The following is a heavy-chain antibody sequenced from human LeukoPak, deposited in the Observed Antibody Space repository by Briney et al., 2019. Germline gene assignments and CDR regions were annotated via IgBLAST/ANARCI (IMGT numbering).Heavy chain of an antibody. D-gene: IGHD3-10*01. J-gene: IGHJ4*02. Sequence: PGGSLRLSCAASGFTFSSYAMHWVRQAPGKGLEWVAVISYDGGNKYYADSVKGRFTISRDNSKNTLYLQMNSLRAEDTAVYYCAREPYYYGSGSQPPYYFDYWGQGTLVTVSS. CDR2: ISYDGGNK. CDR1: GFTFSSYA. CDR3: AREPYYYGSGSQPPYYFDY. V-gene: IGHV3-30-3*01.